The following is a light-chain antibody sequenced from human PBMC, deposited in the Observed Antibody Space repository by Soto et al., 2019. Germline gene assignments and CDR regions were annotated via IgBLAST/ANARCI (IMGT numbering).Light chain of an antibody. CDR3: SSYTSSSPLV. Sequence: SALTQPASVSGSPGQSITISCTGTSSDVGGYNSVSWYQQHPGKAPKLMIYEVSNRPSGVSNRFSGSKSGNTASLTISGLQAEDEADYSCSSYTSSSPLVFGTGTKGTAL. J-gene: IGLJ1*01. V-gene: IGLV2-14*01. CDR1: SSDVGGYNS. CDR2: EVS.